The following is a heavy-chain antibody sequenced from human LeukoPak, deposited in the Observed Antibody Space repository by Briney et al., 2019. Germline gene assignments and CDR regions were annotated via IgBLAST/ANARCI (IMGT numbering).Heavy chain of an antibody. CDR2: INHSGST. Sequence: SENLSLTCAVYGGSFSGYYWSWIRQPPGKGLEWIGEINHSGSTNYNPSLKSRVTISVDTSKNQFSLKLSSVTAADTAVYYCARSRIAAAGTRAFDIWGQGTMVTVSS. CDR1: GGSFSGYY. V-gene: IGHV4-34*01. D-gene: IGHD6-13*01. CDR3: ARSRIAAAGTRAFDI. J-gene: IGHJ3*02.